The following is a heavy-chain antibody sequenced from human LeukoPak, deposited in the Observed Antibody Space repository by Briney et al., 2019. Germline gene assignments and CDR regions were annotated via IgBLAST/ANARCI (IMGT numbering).Heavy chain of an antibody. CDR3: ARETYYYGSGILDP. V-gene: IGHV3-48*03. D-gene: IGHD3-10*01. CDR2: ISSSGSTI. Sequence: GGSLRLSCAASGFTFSSYEMNWVRQAPGKGPEWVSYISSSGSTIYYADSVKGRFTISRDNAKNSLYLQMNSLRAEDTAVYYCARETYYYGSGILDPWGQGTLVTVSS. CDR1: GFTFSSYE. J-gene: IGHJ5*02.